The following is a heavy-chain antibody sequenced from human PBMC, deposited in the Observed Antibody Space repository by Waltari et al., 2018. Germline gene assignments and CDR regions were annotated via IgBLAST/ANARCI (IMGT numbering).Heavy chain of an antibody. V-gene: IGHV3-15*01. Sequence: EVPLVESGGGLAKPGESLRPSCAASGFSFSSAWLNRGGEAPGKGLEWVGRIRSKTDGGTTDYAAPVRGRFTISRDDSKNTLSLQMDSLKAEDTAVYYCAYRYSDNGKWGQGTLVTVSS. CDR3: AYRYSDNGK. CDR2: IRSKTDGGTT. J-gene: IGHJ4*02. D-gene: IGHD5-12*01. CDR1: GFSFSSAW.